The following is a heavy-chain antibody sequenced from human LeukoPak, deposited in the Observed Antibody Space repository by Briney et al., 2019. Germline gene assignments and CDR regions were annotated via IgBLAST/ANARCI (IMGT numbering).Heavy chain of an antibody. J-gene: IGHJ6*03. D-gene: IGHD2-2*01. Sequence: SVKVSCKASGGTFSSYAISWVRQAPGQGLEWVGGIIPIFGTANYAQKFQGRVTITADESTSTAYMELSSLRSEDTAVYYCARGHCSSTSCQSPYYYYMDVWGKGTTVTVSS. CDR1: GGTFSSYA. CDR3: ARGHCSSTSCQSPYYYYMDV. CDR2: IIPIFGTA. V-gene: IGHV1-69*13.